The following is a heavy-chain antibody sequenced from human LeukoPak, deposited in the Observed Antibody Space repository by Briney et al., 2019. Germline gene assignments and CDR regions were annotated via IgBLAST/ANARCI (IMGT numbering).Heavy chain of an antibody. CDR1: GDSISSYY. CDR3: ASLTTADAFDI. D-gene: IGHD3-22*01. V-gene: IGHV4-59*01. J-gene: IGHJ3*02. Sequence: SETLSLTCTVSGDSISSYYWSWIRQPPGKGLEWIGYIYDSGSTNYNPSLKSRVTISVDTSKNQFSLKLSSVTAADTAVFYCASLTTADAFDIWGQGTMVTVSS. CDR2: IYDSGST.